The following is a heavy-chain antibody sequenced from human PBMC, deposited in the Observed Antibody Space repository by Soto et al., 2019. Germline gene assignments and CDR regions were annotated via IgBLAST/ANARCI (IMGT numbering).Heavy chain of an antibody. D-gene: IGHD6-13*01. CDR3: ARGASFSSSWPDY. CDR2: IYYSGST. V-gene: IGHV4-59*01. Sequence: SETLSLTCTVSGGSISSYYWSWIRQPPGKGLEWIGYIYYSGSTNYNPSLKSRVTISVDTSKSQFSLKLSSVTAADTAVYYCARGASFSSSWPDYWGQGTLVTVSS. CDR1: GGSISSYY. J-gene: IGHJ4*02.